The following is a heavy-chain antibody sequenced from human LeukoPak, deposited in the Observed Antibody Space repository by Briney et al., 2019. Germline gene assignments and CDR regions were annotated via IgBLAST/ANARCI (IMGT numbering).Heavy chain of an antibody. Sequence: PGGSLRLSCAASGFTFSDYYMSWIRQAPGQALEWVSYISSTSSAKNYADSVKGRFTISRDNAKNSLYLQINSLGAEDTAVYYCARGGAARPDYWGQGTLVTVSS. J-gene: IGHJ4*02. V-gene: IGHV3-11*06. CDR2: ISSTSSAK. D-gene: IGHD6-6*01. CDR1: GFTFSDYY. CDR3: ARGGAARPDY.